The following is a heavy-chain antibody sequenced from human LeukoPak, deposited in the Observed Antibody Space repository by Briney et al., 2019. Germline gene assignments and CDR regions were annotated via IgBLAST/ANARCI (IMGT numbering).Heavy chain of an antibody. V-gene: IGHV4-39*01. CDR2: IYYSGNT. CDR3: ARHSSRVIVVGNN. D-gene: IGHD3-22*01. J-gene: IGHJ4*02. Sequence: SETLSLTCTVSGGSISSSSYYWGWIRQPPGKGLEWIGSIYYSGNTYYNPSLKSRVTISVDTSKNQFSLKLSSVTAADTAVYYCARHSSRVIVVGNNWGQGILVPVSS. CDR1: GGSISSSSYY.